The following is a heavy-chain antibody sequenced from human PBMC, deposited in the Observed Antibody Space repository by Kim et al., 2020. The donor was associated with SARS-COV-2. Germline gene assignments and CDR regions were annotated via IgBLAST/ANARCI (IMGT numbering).Heavy chain of an antibody. J-gene: IGHJ6*02. CDR3: ARQGWANYGLDV. CDR2: INPSTGFT. D-gene: IGHD1-26*01. CDR1: GYTFTSYY. V-gene: IGHV1-46*01. Sequence: ASVKVSCKASGYTFTSYYIHWVRQAPGQGLEWMGIINPSTGFTRYAQNFQGRVTMTGDTSTSTVYVELSSPRSEDSALYYCARQGWANYGLDVWGQGTKV.